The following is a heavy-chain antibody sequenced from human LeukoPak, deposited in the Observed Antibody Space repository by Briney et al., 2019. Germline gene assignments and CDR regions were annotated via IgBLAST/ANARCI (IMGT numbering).Heavy chain of an antibody. CDR3: AAAFDY. J-gene: IGHJ4*02. V-gene: IGHV4-39*01. CDR2: TYYGGDT. D-gene: IGHD6-25*01. Sequence: PSETLSLTCTVSGGSISSSSYYWGWIRQPPGKGLEWIGNTYYGGDTYYNPSLKSRVTISVDTSKNQFSLELNSVTAADTAVYYCAAAFDYWGQGALVTVSS. CDR1: GGSISSSSYY.